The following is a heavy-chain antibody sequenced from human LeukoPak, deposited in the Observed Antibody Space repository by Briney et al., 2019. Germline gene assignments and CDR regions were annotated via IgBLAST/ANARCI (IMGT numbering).Heavy chain of an antibody. J-gene: IGHJ6*03. Sequence: GGSLRLSCAASGFTFDDYAMHWVRQAPGKGLEWVSGISWNSGSIGYADSVKGRFTISRDNAKNSLYLQMNTLRAEDTALYYCARVEGSSRWYGGVSYYYYYMDVWGKGTTVTVSS. D-gene: IGHD6-13*01. CDR3: ARVEGSSRWYGGVSYYYYYMDV. CDR1: GFTFDDYA. V-gene: IGHV3-9*01. CDR2: ISWNSGSI.